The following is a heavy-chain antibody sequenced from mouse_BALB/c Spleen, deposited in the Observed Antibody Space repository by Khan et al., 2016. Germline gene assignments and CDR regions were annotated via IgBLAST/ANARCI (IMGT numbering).Heavy chain of an antibody. CDR2: INPDSSTI. CDR1: GFDFSRYW. J-gene: IGHJ2*01. CDR3: GRLYCYGCSDY. D-gene: IGHD1-1*01. Sequence: EVKLLESGGGLVQPGGSLKLSCAASGFDFSRYWMNWVRQAPGKGLEWIGEINPDSSTINYTPSLKDKFIISRDNAQNTLYLQMSNVRSEDTACDYCGRLYCYGCSDYWGQGTTLTVSS. V-gene: IGHV4-1*02.